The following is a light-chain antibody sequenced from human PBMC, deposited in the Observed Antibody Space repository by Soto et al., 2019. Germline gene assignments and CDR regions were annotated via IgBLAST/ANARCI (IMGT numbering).Light chain of an antibody. Sequence: QSVLTQPPSASGTPGQRVTISCSGSSSDVGSYNRVSWYQQPPGTAPKLMIYEVSNRPSGVPDRFSGSKSGNTASLTISGLQAEDEADYYCSSYTSSSTPVVFGGGTKLTVL. CDR2: EVS. J-gene: IGLJ2*01. CDR1: SSDVGSYNR. CDR3: SSYTSSSTPVV. V-gene: IGLV2-18*02.